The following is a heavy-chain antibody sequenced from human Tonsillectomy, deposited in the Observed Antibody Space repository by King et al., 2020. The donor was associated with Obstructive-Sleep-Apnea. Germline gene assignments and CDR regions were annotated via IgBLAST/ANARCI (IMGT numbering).Heavy chain of an antibody. CDR2: ISSGGSNK. Sequence: VQLVESGGSVVQPERSLRLSCAASGFTFSSYALHWVRQAPGKGLEWVSVISSGGSNKYYADSVKGRFTISRDSSKNTLYLQMNSLRAVDTAVYYCAGDSGVWGSFRYTTDAYYSYGLDVWGQGTTVTVSS. D-gene: IGHD3-16*02. J-gene: IGHJ6*02. V-gene: IGHV3-30*04. CDR3: AGDSGVWGSFRYTTDAYYSYGLDV. CDR1: GFTFSSYA.